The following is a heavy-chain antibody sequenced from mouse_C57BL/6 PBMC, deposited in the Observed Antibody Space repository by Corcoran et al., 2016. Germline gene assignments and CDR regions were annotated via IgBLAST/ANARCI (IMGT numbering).Heavy chain of an antibody. CDR1: GFNIKDYY. V-gene: IGHV14-1*01. CDR3: TTLDSSGYYFDY. Sequence: EVQLQQSGAELVRPGASVKLSCTASGFNIKDYYMHWVKQRPEQGLEWIGRIDPEDGDTEYAPKFQGKATMTADTSSNTAYLHLSSLTSEDTAVYYCTTLDSSGYYFDYWGQGTTLTVSS. CDR2: IDPEDGDT. J-gene: IGHJ2*01. D-gene: IGHD3-2*02.